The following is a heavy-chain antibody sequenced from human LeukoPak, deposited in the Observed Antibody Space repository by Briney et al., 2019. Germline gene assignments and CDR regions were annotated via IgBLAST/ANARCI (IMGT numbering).Heavy chain of an antibody. CDR1: GGSISSSSYY. V-gene: IGHV4-39*07. J-gene: IGHJ4*02. CDR2: IYYSGST. D-gene: IGHD4-17*01. Sequence: SETLSLTCTVSGGSISSSSYYWGWIRQPPGKGLEWIGSIYYSGSTYYNPSLKSRVTISVDTSKNQFSLKLSSVTAADTAGYYCARDPYGDPWFGDYWGQGTLVTVSS. CDR3: ARDPYGDPWFGDY.